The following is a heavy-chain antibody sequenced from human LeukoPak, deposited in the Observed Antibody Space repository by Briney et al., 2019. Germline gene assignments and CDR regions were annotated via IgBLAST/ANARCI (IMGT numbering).Heavy chain of an antibody. V-gene: IGHV3-53*01. J-gene: IGHJ4*02. CDR3: ATVLSDSRGWYHFDN. CDR1: GFSVSRKY. CDR2: IYSGDTT. Sequence: QSGGSLRLSCAASGFSVSRKYMSWVRQTPGKGLEWVSLIYSGDTTYHADSVKGRFTISRDNSKNTLYLQMNSLRAEDTAVYYCATVLSDSRGWYHFDNWGQGTLVTVSS. D-gene: IGHD6-19*01.